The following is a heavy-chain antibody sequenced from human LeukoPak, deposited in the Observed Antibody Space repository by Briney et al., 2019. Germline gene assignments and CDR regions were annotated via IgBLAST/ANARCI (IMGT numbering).Heavy chain of an antibody. CDR2: INPNSGGT. Sequence: ASVKVSCKASGYTFTGYYMHWVRQAPGQGLEWMGWINPNSGGTNYAQKFQGRVTMTRDTSISTAYMELSRLRSDDTAVYYCVRVFRGTYYYMDVWGKGTTVTVSS. D-gene: IGHD3-10*02. V-gene: IGHV1-2*02. J-gene: IGHJ6*03. CDR1: GYTFTGYY. CDR3: VRVFRGTYYYMDV.